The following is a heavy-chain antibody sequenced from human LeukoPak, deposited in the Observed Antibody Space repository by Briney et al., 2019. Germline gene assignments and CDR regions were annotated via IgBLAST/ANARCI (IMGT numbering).Heavy chain of an antibody. Sequence: PGKSLRLSCAASGFIFSNYGMHWVRQAPGKGLEWVAVVSYDGSNKYYADSVKGRFTISRDNSKNTLSLQMSSLRAEDTAVYYCAISETNWNYDASWFDPWGQGTLVTVSS. D-gene: IGHD1-7*01. CDR2: VSYDGSNK. V-gene: IGHV3-30*03. CDR1: GFIFSNYG. CDR3: AISETNWNYDASWFDP. J-gene: IGHJ5*02.